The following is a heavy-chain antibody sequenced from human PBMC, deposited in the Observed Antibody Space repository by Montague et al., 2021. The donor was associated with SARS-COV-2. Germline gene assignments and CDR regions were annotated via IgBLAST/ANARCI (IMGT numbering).Heavy chain of an antibody. V-gene: IGHV4-34*01. CDR2: IYYRGST. D-gene: IGHD2-2*01. CDR3: ARLAPERHCSVATCSPY. J-gene: IGHJ4*02. Sequence: SETLSLTCAVYDGSFSDYSWTWIRQPPGKGLEWIGSIYYRGSTYYNPSLKSRVTMSVDTSNNRFSLKLNSVTAADTALYYCARLAPERHCSVATCSPYWGQGALVTVSS. CDR1: DGSFSDYS.